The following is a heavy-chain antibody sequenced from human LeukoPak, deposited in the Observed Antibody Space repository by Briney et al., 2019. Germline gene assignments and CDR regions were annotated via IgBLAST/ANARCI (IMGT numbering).Heavy chain of an antibody. CDR3: ARGRYGTISRGWFDP. CDR2: IYYSGST. CDR1: GGSICSSSYY. J-gene: IGHJ5*02. V-gene: IGHV4-39*07. D-gene: IGHD1-14*01. Sequence: PSETLSLTCTVSGGSICSSSYYWGWIRQPPGKGLEWIGSIYYSGSTYYNPSLKSRVTISVDKSKKEISLKLSSVTAADTAVYYCARGRYGTISRGWFDPWGQGTLVTVSS.